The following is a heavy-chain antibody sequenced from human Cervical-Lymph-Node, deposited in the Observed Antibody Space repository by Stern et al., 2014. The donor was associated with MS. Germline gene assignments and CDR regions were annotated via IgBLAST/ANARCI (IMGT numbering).Heavy chain of an antibody. CDR3: ARVGWELLDAFDI. Sequence: DQLVESGAEVKKPGASVKVSCKASGYTFTSYYMHWVRQAPGQGLEWMGIINPSGGSTSYAQKFQGRVTMTRDTSTSTVYMELSGLRSEDTAVYYCARVGWELLDAFDIWGQGTMVTVSS. J-gene: IGHJ3*02. CDR2: INPSGGST. D-gene: IGHD1-26*01. CDR1: GYTFTSYY. V-gene: IGHV1-46*01.